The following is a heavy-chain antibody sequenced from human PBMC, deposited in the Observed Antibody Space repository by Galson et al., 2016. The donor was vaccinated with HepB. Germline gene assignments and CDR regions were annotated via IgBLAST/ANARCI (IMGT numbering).Heavy chain of an antibody. CDR1: GDSISRDTW. V-gene: IGHV4-4*02. D-gene: IGHD1-20*01. CDR2: IYHTGST. Sequence: ETLSLTCAVSGDSISRDTWWSWVRQPPGKGLEWIGEIYHTGSTNYNPSLKNRVTISLDKSRNQFSLRLTSVTAADTAVYYCARDVNNWNDGYYGLDVWGQGTTVTVSS. J-gene: IGHJ6*02. CDR3: ARDVNNWNDGYYGLDV.